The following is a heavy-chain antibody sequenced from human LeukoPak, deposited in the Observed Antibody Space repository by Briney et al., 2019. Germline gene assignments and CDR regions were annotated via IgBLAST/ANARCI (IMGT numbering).Heavy chain of an antibody. Sequence: PGGSLRLSCAASGFTFSSYAMHWVRQAPGKGLEWVAVISYDGSNKYYADSVKGRFTISRDNSKNTLYLQMNSLRAEDTAVYYCARGHYDVLAASYKWVPDYWGQGTLVTVSS. CDR1: GFTFSSYA. J-gene: IGHJ4*02. CDR3: ARGHYDVLAASYKWVPDY. V-gene: IGHV3-30*04. CDR2: ISYDGSNK. D-gene: IGHD3-9*01.